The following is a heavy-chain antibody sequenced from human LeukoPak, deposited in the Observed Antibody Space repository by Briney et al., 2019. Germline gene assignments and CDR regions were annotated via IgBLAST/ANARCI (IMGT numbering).Heavy chain of an antibody. D-gene: IGHD2-8*01. CDR1: GFTFSSYA. J-gene: IGHJ4*02. CDR3: AKGGDPDCTNGVCYLTG. V-gene: IGHV3-23*01. Sequence: GGSLRLSCAASGFTFSSYAMSWVRQAPGKGLEWVSAISGSGGSTYYADSVKGRFTISRDNSKNTLYLQMNSLRAEDTAVYYCAKGGDPDCTNGVCYLTGWGQGTLVTVSS. CDR2: ISGSGGST.